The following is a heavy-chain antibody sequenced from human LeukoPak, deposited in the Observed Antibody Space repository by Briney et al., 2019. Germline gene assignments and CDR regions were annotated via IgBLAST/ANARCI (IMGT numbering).Heavy chain of an antibody. CDR2: ISGRGGST. CDR1: GFTFSSYA. D-gene: IGHD6-13*01. V-gene: IGHV3-23*01. J-gene: IGHJ5*02. CDR3: ASRIAAAGIFDP. Sequence: GGSLRLSCAASGFTFSSYAMSWVRQAPGKGLEWVSAISGRGGSTYYADSVKGRFTISRDSSKNTLYLQMNSLRAEDTAVYYCASRIAAAGIFDPWGQGTLVTVSS.